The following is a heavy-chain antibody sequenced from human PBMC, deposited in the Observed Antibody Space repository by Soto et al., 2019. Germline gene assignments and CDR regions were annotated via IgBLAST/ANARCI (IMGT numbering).Heavy chain of an antibody. CDR2: IYPGDSDT. Sequence: VESLKISCKGSGYSFTSYWIGWVRQMPGKGLEWMGIIYPGDSDTRYSPSFQGQVTISADKSISTAYLQWSSLKASDTAMYYCARAAPHVGADPGAFDIWGQGTMVTVSS. CDR1: GYSFTSYW. CDR3: ARAAPHVGADPGAFDI. J-gene: IGHJ3*02. V-gene: IGHV5-51*01. D-gene: IGHD6-25*01.